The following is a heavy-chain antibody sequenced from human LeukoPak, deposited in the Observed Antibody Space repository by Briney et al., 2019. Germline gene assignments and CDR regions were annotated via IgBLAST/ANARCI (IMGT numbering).Heavy chain of an antibody. D-gene: IGHD3-3*01. V-gene: IGHV3-9*03. Sequence: GGSLRLFCAASGFTFDDYAMHWVRQAPGKGLGWVSGISWNSGSIGYAASVKGRFTISRDNAKNSLYLQMNSLRAEDMALYYCAKDRGYDFWSGYLDYWGQGTLVTVSS. J-gene: IGHJ4*02. CDR2: ISWNSGSI. CDR1: GFTFDDYA. CDR3: AKDRGYDFWSGYLDY.